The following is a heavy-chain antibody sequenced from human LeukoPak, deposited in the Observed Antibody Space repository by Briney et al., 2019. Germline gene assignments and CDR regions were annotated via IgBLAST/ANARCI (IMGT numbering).Heavy chain of an antibody. V-gene: IGHV4-34*01. CDR2: INHSGST. Sequence: PSETLSLTCAVYGGSFSGYYWSWIRQPPGKGLEWIGEINHSGSTNYNPSLKSRVTISVDTSKNQFSLKLSSVTAADTAVYYCARGQSYYYDSSGYHEDYDYWGQGTLVTVSS. J-gene: IGHJ4*02. CDR3: ARGQSYYYDSSGYHEDYDY. D-gene: IGHD3-22*01. CDR1: GGSFSGYY.